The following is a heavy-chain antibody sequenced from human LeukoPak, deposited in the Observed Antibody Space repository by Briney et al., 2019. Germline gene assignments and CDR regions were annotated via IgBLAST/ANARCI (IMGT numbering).Heavy chain of an antibody. Sequence: SETLSLTCAVYGGSFSGYYWSWIRQPPGKGLEWIGEINHSGSTNYNPSLRSRVTISVDTSKNQFSLKLSSVTAADTAVYYCARISRPPALRFRSAYYSYGMDVWGKGPTVTVSS. CDR1: GGSFSGYY. J-gene: IGHJ6*04. CDR3: ARISRPPALRFRSAYYSYGMDV. V-gene: IGHV4-34*01. CDR2: INHSGST. D-gene: IGHD1-14*01.